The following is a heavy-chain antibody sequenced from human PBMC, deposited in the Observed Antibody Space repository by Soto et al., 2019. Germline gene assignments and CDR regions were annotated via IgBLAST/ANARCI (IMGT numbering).Heavy chain of an antibody. CDR1: GGTFSSYT. V-gene: IGHV1-69*02. CDR3: ARGMARGFPSYNWFDP. J-gene: IGHJ5*02. CDR2: IIPILGIA. D-gene: IGHD3-10*01. Sequence: QVQLVQSGAEVKKPGSSVKVSCKASGGTFSSYTISWVRQAPGQGLEWMGRIIPILGIANYAQKFQGRVTITADKSTSTAYMELSSLRSEDTAVYYCARGMARGFPSYNWFDPWGQGTLVTVSS.